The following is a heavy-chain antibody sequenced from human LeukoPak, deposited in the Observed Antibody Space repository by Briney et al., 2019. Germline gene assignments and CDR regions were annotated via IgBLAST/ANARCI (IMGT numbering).Heavy chain of an antibody. CDR2: FDPEDGET. Sequence: ASVKVSRKFSVYTLTELSMHWVRQAPGKGLEWVGGFDPEDGETIYAQKFQGRVTMTEDTSTDTAYMELSSLRSDDTGVYYCASGYTYGRDAFDIWGQGTMVTVSS. V-gene: IGHV1-24*01. D-gene: IGHD5-18*01. CDR3: ASGYTYGRDAFDI. J-gene: IGHJ3*02. CDR1: VYTLTELS.